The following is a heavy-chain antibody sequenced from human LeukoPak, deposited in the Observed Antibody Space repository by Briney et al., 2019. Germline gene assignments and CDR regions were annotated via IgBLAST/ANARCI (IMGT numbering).Heavy chain of an antibody. CDR3: ARFTDYYDSSGYTSYYYYGMDV. D-gene: IGHD3-22*01. J-gene: IGHJ6*02. V-gene: IGHV7-4-1*02. CDR1: GYTFTSYA. CDR2: INTNTGNP. Sequence: ASVKVSCTASGYTFTSYAMNWVRQAPGQGLEWMGWINTNTGNPTYAQGFTGRFVFSLDTSVSTAYLQISSLKAEDTAVYYCARFTDYYDSSGYTSYYYYGMDVWGRGTTVTVSS.